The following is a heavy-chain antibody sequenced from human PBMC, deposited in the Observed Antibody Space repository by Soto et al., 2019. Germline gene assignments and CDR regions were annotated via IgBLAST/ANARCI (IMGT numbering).Heavy chain of an antibody. Sequence: GGSLRLSCAASGFTFSSYSMNWVRQAPGKGQEWVSYISSSSSTIYYADSVKGRFTISRDNAKNSLYLQMNSLRAEDTAVYYCAREYSSSWYNWFDPWGQGTLVTVSS. V-gene: IGHV3-48*01. CDR1: GFTFSSYS. CDR3: AREYSSSWYNWFDP. J-gene: IGHJ5*02. D-gene: IGHD6-13*01. CDR2: ISSSSSTI.